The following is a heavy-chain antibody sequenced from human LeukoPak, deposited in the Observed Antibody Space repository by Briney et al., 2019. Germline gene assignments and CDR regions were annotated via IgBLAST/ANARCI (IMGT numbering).Heavy chain of an antibody. CDR2: ISYLSSHI. J-gene: IGHJ4*02. V-gene: IGHV3-21*01. CDR1: GFTFSEYD. CDR3: GRAFPPLRTSSAGDL. D-gene: IGHD3-16*01. Sequence: GGSLILSCSASGFTFSEYDMNWFRQAPGKGLEWVSSISYLSSHIYYGDSVKGRFSISRDNAKNSLYLQMNTLGAEDTAIYYCGRAFPPLRTSSAGDLWGQGLLVTVSS.